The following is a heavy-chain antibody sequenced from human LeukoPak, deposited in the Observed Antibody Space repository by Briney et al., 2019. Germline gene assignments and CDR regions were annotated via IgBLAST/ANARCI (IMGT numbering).Heavy chain of an antibody. CDR1: GGTFSSYA. J-gene: IGHJ1*01. Sequence: ASVKVSCKASGGTFSSYAISWVRQAPGQGLEWMGWISANNANTNSAQKLQGRVTMTTDTSTSTAYMELRSLRSDDTAVYYCARGPPAYCSGGSCYRTEYFQHWGQGTLVTVSS. CDR3: ARGPPAYCSGGSCYRTEYFQH. CDR2: ISANNANT. V-gene: IGHV1-18*01. D-gene: IGHD2-15*01.